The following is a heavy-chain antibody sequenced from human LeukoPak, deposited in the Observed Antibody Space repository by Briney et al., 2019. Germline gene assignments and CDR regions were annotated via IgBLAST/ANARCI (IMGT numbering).Heavy chain of an antibody. CDR1: GFKFYSYW. CDR3: AKQDSYSSGPGY. Sequence: PGGALRLSCAAPGFKFYSYWMNWGRQAPGEGLGGVSAISGSGGSTYYADSVKGRFTISRDNSKNTLYLQMNSLRAEDTAVYYCAKQDSYSSGPGYWGQGTLVTVSS. CDR2: ISGSGGST. J-gene: IGHJ4*02. V-gene: IGHV3-23*01. D-gene: IGHD6-19*01.